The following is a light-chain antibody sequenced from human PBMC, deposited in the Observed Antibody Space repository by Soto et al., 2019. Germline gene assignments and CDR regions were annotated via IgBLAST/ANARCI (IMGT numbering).Light chain of an antibody. CDR1: QSISSW. V-gene: IGKV1-5*01. J-gene: IGKJ5*01. Sequence: DIQMTQSPSTLSASVGDRVTITCRASQSISSWLAWYQQKPGKAPKLLIYDASSLESGVPSRFSGSGSGTEFTLTISSLQPDDFATYYCQQLLSYPITFGQGTRLEIK. CDR3: QQLLSYPIT. CDR2: DAS.